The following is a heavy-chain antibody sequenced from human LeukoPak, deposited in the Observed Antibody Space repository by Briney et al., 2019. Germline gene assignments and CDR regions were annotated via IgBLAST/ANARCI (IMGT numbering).Heavy chain of an antibody. CDR1: GGSFSGYY. Sequence: SETLSLTCAVYGGSFSGYYWSWIRQPPGKGLEWIGEINHSGSTNYNPSLKSRVTISVDTSKNQFSLKLSSVTAADTAVYYCARATPYYYYMDVWGKGTTVTVSS. CDR3: ARATPYYYYMDV. CDR2: INHSGST. V-gene: IGHV4-34*01. J-gene: IGHJ6*03.